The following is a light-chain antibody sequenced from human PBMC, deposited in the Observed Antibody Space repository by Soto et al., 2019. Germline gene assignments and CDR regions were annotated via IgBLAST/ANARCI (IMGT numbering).Light chain of an antibody. V-gene: IGLV1-44*01. CDR1: SSNIGSNT. CDR2: SND. CDR3: AAWDDILNGWV. Sequence: QSVLTQAPSASGTPGQRVTISCSGSSSNIGSNTVTWYQQVPGTAPKLLIYSNDQRPSGVPDRFSGSKSGTSASLAIAGLQSEYEADYYCAAWDDILNGWVFGGGTKVTVL. J-gene: IGLJ3*02.